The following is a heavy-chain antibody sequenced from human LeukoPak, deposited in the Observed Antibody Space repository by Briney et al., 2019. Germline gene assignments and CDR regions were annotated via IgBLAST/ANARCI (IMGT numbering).Heavy chain of an antibody. CDR1: GFTFSNYG. V-gene: IGHV3-30*02. Sequence: GGSLRLSCTASGFTFSNYGMHWVRQAPGKGLEWVAFIRYDGSNKYYADSVKGRFTISRDNSKNTLYLQMNSLRAEDTAVYYCARDSPIVGANYFDYWGQGTLVTVSS. J-gene: IGHJ4*02. CDR2: IRYDGSNK. CDR3: ARDSPIVGANYFDY. D-gene: IGHD1-26*01.